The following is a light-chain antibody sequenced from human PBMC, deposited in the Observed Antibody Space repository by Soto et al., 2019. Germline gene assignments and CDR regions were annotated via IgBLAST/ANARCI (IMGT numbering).Light chain of an antibody. CDR2: DAS. CDR3: QQYNSYAWT. CDR1: QSISSW. V-gene: IGKV1-5*01. J-gene: IGKJ1*01. Sequence: DIQMTQYPSTLSASVGDRVTITCRASQSISSWLAWYQQKPGKAPKLLIYDASSLESGVPSRFSGSGSRTEFTLTISSLQPDDFATYYCQQYNSYAWTFGQGTRWIS.